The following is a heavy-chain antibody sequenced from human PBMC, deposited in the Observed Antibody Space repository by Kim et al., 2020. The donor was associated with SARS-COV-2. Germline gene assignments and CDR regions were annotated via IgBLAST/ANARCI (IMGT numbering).Heavy chain of an antibody. J-gene: IGHJ6*02. V-gene: IGHV1-69*13. CDR3: AREPDYDILTGPYSWGFYGMDV. CDR1: GGTFSSYA. CDR2: IIPIFGTA. Sequence: SVKVSCKASGGTFSSYAISWVRQAPGQGLEWMGGIIPIFGTANYAQKFQGRVTITADESTSTAYMELSSLRSEDTAVYYCAREPDYDILTGPYSWGFYGMDVWGQGTTVTVSS. D-gene: IGHD3-9*01.